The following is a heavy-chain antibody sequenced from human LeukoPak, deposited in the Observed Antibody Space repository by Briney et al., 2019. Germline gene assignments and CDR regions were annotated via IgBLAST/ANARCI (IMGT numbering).Heavy chain of an antibody. Sequence: SVKVSCKASGGTFSSYAISWVRQAPGQGLEWMGRIIHIFGTANYVRKFQGRVTITTDEFTSTAYMELSSLRSEDTAVYYCAARRKVIAVAGVHYWFDPWGQGTLVTVSS. V-gene: IGHV1-69*05. CDR3: AARRKVIAVAGVHYWFDP. CDR2: IIHIFGTA. J-gene: IGHJ5*02. D-gene: IGHD6-19*01. CDR1: GGTFSSYA.